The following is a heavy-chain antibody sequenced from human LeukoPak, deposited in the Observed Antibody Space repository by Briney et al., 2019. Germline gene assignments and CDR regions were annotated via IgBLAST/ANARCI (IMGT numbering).Heavy chain of an antibody. V-gene: IGHV4-34*01. CDR1: GGSFSGYY. CDR2: INHSGST. CDR3: ARATYSRSLGY. J-gene: IGHJ4*02. D-gene: IGHD6-13*01. Sequence: SETLSLTCAVYGGSFSGYYWSWIRQPPGKGLEWIGEINHSGSTNYNPSLESRVTISVDTSKNQFSLKLSSVTAADTAVYYCARATYSRSLGYWGQGTLVTVSS.